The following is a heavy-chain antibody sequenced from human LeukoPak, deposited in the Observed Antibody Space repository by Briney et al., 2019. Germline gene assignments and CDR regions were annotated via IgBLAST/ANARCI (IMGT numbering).Heavy chain of an antibody. J-gene: IGHJ4*02. V-gene: IGHV3-30*18. Sequence: GRSLRLSCAASGFTFSSYGMHWVRQAPGKGLEWVAVISYDGSNKYYADSVKGRFTISRDNSKNTLYLQMNSLRAEDTAVYYCAKDLAAARGKFGYWGQGTLVTVSS. CDR3: AKDLAAARGKFGY. CDR2: ISYDGSNK. CDR1: GFTFSSYG. D-gene: IGHD6-13*01.